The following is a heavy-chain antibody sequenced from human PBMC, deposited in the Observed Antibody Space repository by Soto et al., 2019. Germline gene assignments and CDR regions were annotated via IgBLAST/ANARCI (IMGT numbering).Heavy chain of an antibody. J-gene: IGHJ6*02. D-gene: IGHD1-1*01. CDR2: IYYSGST. V-gene: IGHV4-59*08. CDR1: GGSISSTY. Sequence: QVQLQESGPGRVQPSETLSLTCTVSGGSISSTYWTWIRQPPGKGLEWIGYIYYSGSTNCNPSLKSRVNMSVDTSKNPFSLRLTSVAAADTAVYYCAGHGTTATTPPHYCFGMDVWGQGTTVTVSS. CDR3: AGHGTTATTPPHYCFGMDV.